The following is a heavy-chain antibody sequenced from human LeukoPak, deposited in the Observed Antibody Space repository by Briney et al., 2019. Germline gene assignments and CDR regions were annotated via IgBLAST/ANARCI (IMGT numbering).Heavy chain of an antibody. D-gene: IGHD3-22*01. Sequence: GGSLRLSCAASGFTFSSYEMNWVRQAPGKGLEWVSYISSSGSTIYYADSVKGRFTISRDNAKNSLYLQMNSLRAEDTAVYYCATDPPYYYDSSGYEGGDYWGQGTLVTVSS. V-gene: IGHV3-48*03. J-gene: IGHJ4*02. CDR1: GFTFSSYE. CDR2: ISSSGSTI. CDR3: ATDPPYYYDSSGYEGGDY.